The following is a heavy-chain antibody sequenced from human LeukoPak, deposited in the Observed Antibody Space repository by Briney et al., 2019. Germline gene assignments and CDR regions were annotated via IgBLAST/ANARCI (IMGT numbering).Heavy chain of an antibody. CDR1: GGSISSYY. J-gene: IGHJ4*02. Sequence: SETLSLTCTVSGGSISSYYWSWIRQPPGKGLEWIGYIYYSGRTNYYTSLTRRVTISVEKTKNQFSLKLISVTAADTAVYYCASLDYYGSGSYQLPDYWGQGTLVTVSS. CDR3: ASLDYYGSGSYQLPDY. D-gene: IGHD3-10*01. CDR2: IYYSGRT. V-gene: IGHV4-59*01.